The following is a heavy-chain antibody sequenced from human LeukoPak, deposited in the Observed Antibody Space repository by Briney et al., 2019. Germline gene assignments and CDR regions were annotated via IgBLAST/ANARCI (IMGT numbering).Heavy chain of an antibody. V-gene: IGHV3-23*01. J-gene: IGHJ3*02. CDR2: ISGSYGTT. D-gene: IGHD2-15*01. CDR1: GFTFSTYA. Sequence: GGSLRLSCAASGFTFSTYAMSWVRQAPGKGLEWVSTISGSYGTTYYADSVKGRFTISRDNSKNTLYLQMNSLRAEDTALYYCAKDLAATLDAFDIWGQGTMVTVSS. CDR3: AKDLAATLDAFDI.